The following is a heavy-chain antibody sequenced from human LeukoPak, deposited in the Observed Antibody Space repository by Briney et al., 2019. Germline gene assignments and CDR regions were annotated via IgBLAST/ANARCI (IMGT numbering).Heavy chain of an antibody. CDR2: IYHSGST. CDR1: GGSISSSNW. D-gene: IGHD3-22*01. V-gene: IGHV4-4*02. Sequence: SETLSLTCTVSGGSISSSNWWSWVRQPPGKGLEWIGEIYHSGSTNYNPSLKSRVTISVDKSKNQFSLKLSSVTAADTAVYYCARGLSQYYDSSGYYSIDYWGQGTLVTVSS. J-gene: IGHJ4*02. CDR3: ARGLSQYYDSSGYYSIDY.